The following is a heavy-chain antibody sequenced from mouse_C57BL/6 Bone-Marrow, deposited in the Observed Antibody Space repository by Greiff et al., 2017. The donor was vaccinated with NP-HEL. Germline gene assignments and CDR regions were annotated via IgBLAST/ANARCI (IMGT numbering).Heavy chain of an antibody. J-gene: IGHJ2*01. V-gene: IGHV3-6*01. CDR1: GYSITSGYY. CDR2: ISYDGSN. CDR3: ARGITTVVKIHYDY. D-gene: IGHD1-1*01. Sequence: EVKLQESGPGLVKPSQSLSLTCSVTGYSITSGYYWNWIRQFPGNKLEWMGYISYDGSNNYNPSLKNRISITRDTSKNKFFLKLNSVTTEDTATYYCARGITTVVKIHYDYWGQSTTLTVSS.